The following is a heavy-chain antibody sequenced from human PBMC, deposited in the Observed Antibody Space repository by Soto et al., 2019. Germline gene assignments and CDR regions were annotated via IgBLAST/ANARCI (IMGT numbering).Heavy chain of an antibody. J-gene: IGHJ4*02. Sequence: EVQLVESRGGLVQPGGSLRLSCAASGVTFRSYWMHWVRQAPGKGLVWVSRINSDGSSTSYADSVKGRFIISRDNAKNTRYLQMNSLRAEYTAVYYCARPRYDSRGTPFDHGGQGTLVTVSS. CDR2: INSDGSST. CDR1: GVTFRSYW. D-gene: IGHD3-22*01. CDR3: ARPRYDSRGTPFDH. V-gene: IGHV3-74*01.